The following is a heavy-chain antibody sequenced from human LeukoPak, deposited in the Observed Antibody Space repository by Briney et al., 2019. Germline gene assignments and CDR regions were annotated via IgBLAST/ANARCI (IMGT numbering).Heavy chain of an antibody. CDR1: GFTFSSYS. D-gene: IGHD3-10*01. J-gene: IGHJ4*02. Sequence: GGSLRLSCAASGFTFSSYSMKWVRQAPGKGLEWVSYISSTGSTIYYADSVKGRFTISRDNAKNSLYLQMNSLRDEDTAVYYCARVLVRYYGAGSCFDYGGQGTLVTVSS. CDR2: ISSTGSTI. V-gene: IGHV3-48*02. CDR3: ARVLVRYYGAGSCFDY.